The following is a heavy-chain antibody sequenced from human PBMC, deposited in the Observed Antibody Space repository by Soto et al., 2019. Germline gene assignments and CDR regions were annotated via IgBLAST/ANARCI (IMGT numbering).Heavy chain of an antibody. CDR2: TSGSGGST. CDR1: GFTFSSYA. CDR3: AKAGYYYDSSGYRSDAFDI. Sequence: EVQLLESGGGLVQPGGSLRLSCAASGFTFSSYAMSWVRQAPGKGLEWVSATSGSGGSTYYADSVKGRFTISRDNSKNTLYLQMNSLRAEDTAVYYCAKAGYYYDSSGYRSDAFDIWGQGTMVTVSS. J-gene: IGHJ3*02. V-gene: IGHV3-23*01. D-gene: IGHD3-22*01.